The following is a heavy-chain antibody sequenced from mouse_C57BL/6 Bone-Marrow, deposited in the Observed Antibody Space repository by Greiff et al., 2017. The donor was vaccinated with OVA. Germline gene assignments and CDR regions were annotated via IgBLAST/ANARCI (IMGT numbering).Heavy chain of an antibody. CDR2: IDPSDSET. J-gene: IGHJ1*03. V-gene: IGHV1-52*01. CDR3: ANYGSSQYFDV. CDR1: GYTFTSYW. D-gene: IGHD1-1*01. Sequence: VQLQQPGAELVRPGSSVKLSCKASGYTFTSYWMHWVKQRPIQGLEWIGNIDPSDSETHYNQKFKDKATLTVDKSSSTAYMQLSSLTSEDSAVYYCANYGSSQYFDVWGTGTTVTVSS.